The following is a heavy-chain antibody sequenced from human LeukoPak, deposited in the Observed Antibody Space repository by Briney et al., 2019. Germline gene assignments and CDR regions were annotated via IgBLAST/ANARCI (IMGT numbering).Heavy chain of an antibody. J-gene: IGHJ4*02. CDR2: INYDGGET. Sequence: GGSLRLSCVASEFTFSTYWMSWVRQAPGKGLEWVANINYDGGETYYVDSVRGRFTISRDNAENSLYLQMNSLRAEDTAVYYCARSSGIGTTDYWGQGTLVTVSS. CDR3: ARSSGIGTTDY. D-gene: IGHD1-1*01. CDR1: EFTFSTYW. V-gene: IGHV3-7*03.